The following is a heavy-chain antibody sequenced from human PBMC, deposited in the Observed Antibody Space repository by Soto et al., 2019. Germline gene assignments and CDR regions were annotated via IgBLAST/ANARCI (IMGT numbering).Heavy chain of an antibody. J-gene: IGHJ3*01. V-gene: IGHV3-72*01. CDR1: GFTFSDHY. CDR2: IRNKANSYTT. Sequence: LRLSCAASGFTFSDHYMDWVRQAPGEGLEWVGRIRNKANSYTTEYAASVKDRFTISRDDSEKSLYLQMNSLNNDDTAVYYCARGKGISWANHVSGLWGQGTMVTVSS. D-gene: IGHD6-13*01. CDR3: ARGKGISWANHVSGL.